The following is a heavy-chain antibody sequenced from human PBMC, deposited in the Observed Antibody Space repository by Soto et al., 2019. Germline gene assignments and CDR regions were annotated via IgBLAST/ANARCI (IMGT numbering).Heavy chain of an antibody. Sequence: GGSLRLSCAASGFTFSSYGMHWVRQAPGKGLEWVAVIWYDGSKKYYADSVKGRFTISRDNSKNTLYLQMNSLRAEDTAVYYCARARDDSSGYFDYWGQGTLVTVSS. J-gene: IGHJ4*02. CDR2: IWYDGSKK. V-gene: IGHV3-33*01. CDR3: ARARDDSSGYFDY. CDR1: GFTFSSYG. D-gene: IGHD3-22*01.